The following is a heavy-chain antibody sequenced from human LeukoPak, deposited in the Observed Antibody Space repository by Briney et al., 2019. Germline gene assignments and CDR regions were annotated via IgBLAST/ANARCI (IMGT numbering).Heavy chain of an antibody. V-gene: IGHV4-59*11. CDR2: IFYSGNT. D-gene: IGHD2-2*01. Sequence: SETLSLTCTVSGGSISSHYWSWIRQPPGKGLESIGYIFYSGNTNYNPSLKSRVTISVDTSKNQFSLMLSSVTAADTAVYYCAREGYCSSTSCRENYMDVWGKGTTVTVSS. CDR1: GGSISSHY. CDR3: AREGYCSSTSCRENYMDV. J-gene: IGHJ6*03.